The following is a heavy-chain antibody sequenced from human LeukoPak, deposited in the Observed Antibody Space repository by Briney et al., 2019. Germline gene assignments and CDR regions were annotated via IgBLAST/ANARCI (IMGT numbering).Heavy chain of an antibody. CDR1: GFTFSSYG. CDR3: AKDPYSSGWYRFGY. D-gene: IGHD6-19*01. Sequence: PGGSLRLSCAGSGFTFSSYGMSWVRRAPGKGLEWVSAISGSGGSTYYADSVKGRFTISRDNSKNTLYLQMNSLRAEDTAVYYCAKDPYSSGWYRFGYWGQGTLVTVSS. V-gene: IGHV3-23*01. CDR2: ISGSGGST. J-gene: IGHJ4*02.